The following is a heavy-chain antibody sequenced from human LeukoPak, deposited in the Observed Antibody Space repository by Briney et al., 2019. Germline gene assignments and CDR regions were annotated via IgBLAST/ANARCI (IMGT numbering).Heavy chain of an antibody. V-gene: IGHV1-18*04. J-gene: IGHJ4*02. CDR3: ARLIVVVPAATGDDY. Sequence: ASVEVSCKASGYTFTSYGISWVRQAPGQGLEWMGWISAYNGNTNYAQKLQGRVTMTTDTSTSTAYMELRSLRSDDTAVYYCARLIVVVPAATGDDYWGQGTLVTVSS. CDR2: ISAYNGNT. D-gene: IGHD2-2*01. CDR1: GYTFTSYG.